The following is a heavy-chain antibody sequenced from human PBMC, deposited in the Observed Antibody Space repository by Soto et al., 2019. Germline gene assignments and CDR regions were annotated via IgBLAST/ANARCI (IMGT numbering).Heavy chain of an antibody. V-gene: IGHV3-33*01. D-gene: IGHD2-15*01. Sequence: QVQLVESGGGVVQPGRSLRLSCAASGFTFSNYAMHWGRHAPGKGLEWLAVIWDDGSDRYYADSVKGRFAISRDNYKNTLYLQVNSLRVADTAVYYCAREGSLGLAGFNRGLEYWGQGTLVTVSS. J-gene: IGHJ4*02. CDR1: GFTFSNYA. CDR3: AREGSLGLAGFNRGLEY. CDR2: IWDDGSDR.